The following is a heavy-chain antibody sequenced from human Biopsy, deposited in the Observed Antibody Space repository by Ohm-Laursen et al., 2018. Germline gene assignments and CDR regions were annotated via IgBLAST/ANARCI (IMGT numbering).Heavy chain of an antibody. CDR3: AGDIVTGVDYLDD. J-gene: IGHJ4*02. D-gene: IGHD7-27*01. CDR1: GFTLSDG. V-gene: IGHV3-7*01. Sequence: SLRLSCTATGFTLSDGMTWVRQAPGKGLEWVANINPDGSEKYYADSVKGRFTISRDNAKNSLYLQMSSLRAEDTAIYYCAGDIVTGVDYLDDWGQGTLVTVSS. CDR2: INPDGSEK.